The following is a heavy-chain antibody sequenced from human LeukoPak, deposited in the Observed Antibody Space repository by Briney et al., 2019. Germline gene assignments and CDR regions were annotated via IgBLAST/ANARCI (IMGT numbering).Heavy chain of an antibody. CDR3: ASNYDILTGYRAFDY. V-gene: IGHV3-74*01. Sequence: PGGSLRLSCAASGFTFSSYWMHWVRQAPGKGLVWVSRINTDGSSTSYADSVKGRFTISRDNAKNTLYLQMNSLRAGDTAVYYCASNYDILTGYRAFDYWGQGTLVTVSS. J-gene: IGHJ4*02. CDR2: INTDGSST. D-gene: IGHD3-9*01. CDR1: GFTFSSYW.